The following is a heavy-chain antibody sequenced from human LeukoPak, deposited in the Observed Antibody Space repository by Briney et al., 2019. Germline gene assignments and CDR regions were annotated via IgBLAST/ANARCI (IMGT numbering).Heavy chain of an antibody. Sequence: SETLSLTCTVSGASINSHFWSWIRQPPEKGLEWIAYTRYSGTTNYNPSLKGRVTISVDTSKNQFSLNLNSLTAADTAVYYCARDLGDVYNSFDSWGQGTLVTVSS. V-gene: IGHV4-59*11. CDR1: GASINSHF. CDR2: TRYSGTT. D-gene: IGHD5-24*01. CDR3: ARDLGDVYNSFDS. J-gene: IGHJ4*02.